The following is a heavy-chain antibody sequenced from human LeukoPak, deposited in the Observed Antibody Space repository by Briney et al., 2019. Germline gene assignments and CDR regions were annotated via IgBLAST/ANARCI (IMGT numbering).Heavy chain of an antibody. CDR3: TRDQRNY. V-gene: IGHV3-53*01. Sequence: GGSLRLSCTASEFTVSRNYMPWVRQAPGKGLEWVSLIFSNGDTHYADSVKGRFTISRDTSKNTVSLQMNSLRVEDTAMYYCTRDQRNYWGQGTLVTVSS. J-gene: IGHJ4*02. CDR2: IFSNGDT. CDR1: EFTVSRNY.